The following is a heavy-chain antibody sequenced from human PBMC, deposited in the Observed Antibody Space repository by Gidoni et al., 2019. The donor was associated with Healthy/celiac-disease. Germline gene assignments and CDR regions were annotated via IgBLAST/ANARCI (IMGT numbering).Heavy chain of an antibody. J-gene: IGHJ6*02. CDR2: ISGSGGST. CDR1: GFTLRSYA. D-gene: IGHD2-2*01. CDR3: AKNQLPVYYYYGMDV. V-gene: IGHV3-23*01. Sequence: EVQLFEPAGGLVQPGGSLRLSCAASGFTLRSYAMRWVRQAPGKGLEWVSAISGSGGSTYYEDSVKGRFTISIDNSKNTLYLQMTSLRAEDTAVYYCAKNQLPVYYYYGMDVWGQGTTVTVSS.